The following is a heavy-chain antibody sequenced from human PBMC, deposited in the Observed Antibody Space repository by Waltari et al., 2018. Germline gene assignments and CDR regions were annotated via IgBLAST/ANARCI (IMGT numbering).Heavy chain of an antibody. V-gene: IGHV1-69*08. D-gene: IGHD3-22*01. J-gene: IGHJ4*02. CDR1: GGTFSSYT. CDR3: AREKGETYYYDSSGYYYAY. Sequence: QVQLVQSGAEVKKPGSSVKVSCKASGGTFSSYTISWVRQAPGQGLEWMGSVIPILGISNYAQKFQGRVTITADKSTSTAYMELSSLRSEDTAVYYCAREKGETYYYDSSGYYYAYWGQGTLVTVSS. CDR2: VIPILGIS.